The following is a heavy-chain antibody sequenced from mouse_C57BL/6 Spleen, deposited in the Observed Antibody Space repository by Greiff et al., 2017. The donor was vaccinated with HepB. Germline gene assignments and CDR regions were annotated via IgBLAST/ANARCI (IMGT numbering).Heavy chain of an antibody. J-gene: IGHJ1*03. CDR2: IRNKANGYTT. CDR3: ARYSYGSSYPFYWYFDV. Sequence: EVKVVESGGGLVQPGGSLSLSCAASGFTFTDYYMSWVRQPPGKALEWLGFIRNKANGYTTEYSASVKGRFTISRDNSQSILYLQMNALRAEDSATYYCARYSYGSSYPFYWYFDVWGTGTTVTVSS. V-gene: IGHV7-3*01. CDR1: GFTFTDYY. D-gene: IGHD1-1*01.